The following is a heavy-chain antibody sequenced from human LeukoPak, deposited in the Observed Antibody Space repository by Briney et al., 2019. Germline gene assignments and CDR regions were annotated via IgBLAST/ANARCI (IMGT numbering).Heavy chain of an antibody. D-gene: IGHD3-9*01. CDR1: GGSISSGGHY. J-gene: IGHJ6*02. CDR3: ARGSNYDILTGFPYYGLDV. CDR2: TYYSGSS. Sequence: SQTLSLTCIVAGGSISSGGHYWNWIRQHPGKGLEWIGYTYYSGSSYYNPSLKSRVSISVDTSKNHFSLNLSSVTAADTAIYYCARGSNYDILTGFPYYGLDVWGQGTTVTVSS. V-gene: IGHV4-31*03.